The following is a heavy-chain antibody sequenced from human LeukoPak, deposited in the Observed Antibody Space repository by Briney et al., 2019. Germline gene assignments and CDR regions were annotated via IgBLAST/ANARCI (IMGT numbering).Heavy chain of an antibody. CDR3: ARGDWNYLLPFDY. V-gene: IGHV4-31*03. CDR2: IYYSGST. J-gene: IGHJ4*02. Sequence: SQTLSLTCTVSGGSISSGGYYWSWIRQHPGKGLEWIGYIYYSGSTYYNPSLKSRVTISVGTSKNQFSLKLSSVTAADTAVYYCARGDWNYLLPFDYWGQGTLVTVSS. CDR1: GGSISSGGYY. D-gene: IGHD1-7*01.